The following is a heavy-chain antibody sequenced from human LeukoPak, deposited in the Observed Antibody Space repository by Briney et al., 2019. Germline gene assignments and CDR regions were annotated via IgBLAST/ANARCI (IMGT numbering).Heavy chain of an antibody. CDR1: GYTFTSYY. D-gene: IGHD2-15*01. V-gene: IGHV1-46*01. CDR2: INPSGGST. CDR3: AIDYPGYCSGGSCYSWDY. Sequence: ASVKVSCKASGYTFTSYYMHWVRQAPGQGLEWMGIINPSGGSTSYAQKFQGRVTMTRDTSTSTVYMELSSLRSEDTAVYYCAIDYPGYCSGGSCYSWDYWGQGTLVTVCS. J-gene: IGHJ4*02.